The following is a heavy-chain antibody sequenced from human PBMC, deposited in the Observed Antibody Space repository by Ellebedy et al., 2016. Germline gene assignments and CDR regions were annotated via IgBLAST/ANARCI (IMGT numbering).Heavy chain of an antibody. V-gene: IGHV4-34*01. Sequence: SETLSLXXAVYGGSFSGYYWSWIRQPPGKGLEWIGEINHSGSTNYNPSLKSRVTISVDTSKNQFSLKLSSVTAADTAVYYCASRRRTGGHDYWGQGTLVTVSP. D-gene: IGHD1-14*01. CDR3: ASRRRTGGHDY. CDR1: GGSFSGYY. CDR2: INHSGST. J-gene: IGHJ4*02.